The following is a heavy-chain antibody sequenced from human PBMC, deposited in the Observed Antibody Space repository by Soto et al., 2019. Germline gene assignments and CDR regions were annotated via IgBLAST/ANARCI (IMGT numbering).Heavy chain of an antibody. D-gene: IGHD3-22*01. CDR2: IMPIFGTA. CDR1: GGTFSSYA. V-gene: IGHV1-69*01. J-gene: IGHJ3*02. Sequence: QVQLVQSGAEVKKPGSSVKVSCKASGGTFSSYAISWVRQAPGQGLEWMGGIMPIFGTANYAQKFQGRVTITADESTSTAYMELSSLRSEDTAVYYCASGDYYDSSGYYYVHAFDIWGQGTMVTVSS. CDR3: ASGDYYDSSGYYYVHAFDI.